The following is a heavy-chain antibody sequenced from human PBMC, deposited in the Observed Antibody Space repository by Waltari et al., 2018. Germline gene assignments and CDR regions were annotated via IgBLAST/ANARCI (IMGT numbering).Heavy chain of an antibody. CDR1: GLPFSSYT. Sequence: EDQLFQSGGGLVQPGGSLRLSCAASGLPFSSYTMDWVRQAPGKGLEWVSAITSGGRTYYADSVRGRFTVSRDNSKSTLYLEMNSLRAEDTAVYYCAKERGASRIYFLDYWGQGSLVTVSS. D-gene: IGHD3-10*01. CDR3: AKERGASRIYFLDY. V-gene: IGHV3-23*01. CDR2: ITSGGRT. J-gene: IGHJ4*02.